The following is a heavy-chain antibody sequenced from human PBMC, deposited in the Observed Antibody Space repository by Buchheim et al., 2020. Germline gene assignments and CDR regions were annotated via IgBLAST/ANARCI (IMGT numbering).Heavy chain of an antibody. Sequence: EVQLVESGGALVQPGGSLRLSCGASGFTFSSHYMAWVRQAPGKGLEWVSYISSSGSTIYYADSVKGRFTISRDNAKKSLYLQMNSLRAEDTAVYYCARDLLPRIAAPPGDYYYYGMDVWGQGTT. J-gene: IGHJ6*02. CDR2: ISSSGSTI. CDR3: ARDLLPRIAAPPGDYYYYGMDV. CDR1: GFTFSSHY. D-gene: IGHD6-6*01. V-gene: IGHV3-48*04.